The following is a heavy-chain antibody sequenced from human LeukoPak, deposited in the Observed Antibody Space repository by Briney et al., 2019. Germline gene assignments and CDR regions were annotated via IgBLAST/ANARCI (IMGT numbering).Heavy chain of an antibody. D-gene: IGHD2-15*01. CDR2: IYHSGST. Sequence: SETLSLTCNVSRYSISSGYYWGWIRQPPGKGLEWIGNIYHSGSTYYSPSLKSRVTISVDTSKNQFSLKLSSVTAADTAVYYCARPNIRYCSGGACSNDGSDYWGQGTLVTVSS. CDR3: ARPNIRYCSGGACSNDGSDY. J-gene: IGHJ4*02. V-gene: IGHV4-38-2*02. CDR1: RYSISSGYY.